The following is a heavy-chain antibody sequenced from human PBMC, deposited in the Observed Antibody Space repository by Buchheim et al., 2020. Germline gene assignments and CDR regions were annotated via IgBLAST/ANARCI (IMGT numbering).Heavy chain of an antibody. CDR3: AKDPDPVYCSGGSCYAN. V-gene: IGHV3-23*01. Sequence: EVQLLESGGGFVQPGGSLRLSCAASGFTFRSYAMSWVRQAPGRGLDWVSVISGSGGTTYYAASVKGRFTISRENSKNTLYLQMNSLRVEDTALYYCAKDPDPVYCSGGSCYANWGQGT. J-gene: IGHJ4*02. CDR1: GFTFRSYA. CDR2: ISGSGGTT. D-gene: IGHD2-15*01.